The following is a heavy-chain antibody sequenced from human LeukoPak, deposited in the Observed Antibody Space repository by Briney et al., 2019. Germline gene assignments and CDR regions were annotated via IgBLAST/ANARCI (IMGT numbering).Heavy chain of an antibody. D-gene: IGHD6-13*01. J-gene: IGHJ4*02. Sequence: GGSLRLSCAASGFTFSRNAMNWVRQAPGQGLEWVSFISSSSNYMSYADSVKGRFTISRDNAKNSLYLQMNSLRAEDTAVYYCARPLDSSNNYFDHWGQGTLVTVSA. CDR2: ISSSSNYM. V-gene: IGHV3-21*01. CDR3: ARPLDSSNNYFDH. CDR1: GFTFSRNA.